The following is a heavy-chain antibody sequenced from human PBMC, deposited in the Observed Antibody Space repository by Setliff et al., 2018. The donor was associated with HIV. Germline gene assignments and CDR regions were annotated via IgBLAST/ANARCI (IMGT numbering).Heavy chain of an antibody. V-gene: IGHV3-7*01. CDR1: GFAFCRSW. J-gene: IGHJ3*01. CDR3: VRDPGGIFDAFDV. CDR2: IDHFGSEE. D-gene: IGHD3-3*01. Sequence: LRLSCAASGFAFCRSWMSWVRQAPGKGLEWVASIDHFGSEENYVDSVKGRFTISRDKTKNSLHLEMHSLPDEDTAVYYCVRDPGGIFDAFDVWGQGTMVTVSS.